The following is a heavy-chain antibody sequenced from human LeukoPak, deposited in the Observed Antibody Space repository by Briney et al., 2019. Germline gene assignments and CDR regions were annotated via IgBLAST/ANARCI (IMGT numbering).Heavy chain of an antibody. CDR2: MNPNSGNT. CDR3: ARGDDSGVSLDAFDI. Sequence: ASAKVSCKASGYTFTSYDINWARQTTGQGLEWMGWMNPNSGNTGYAQKFQGRVTITRNTSISTAYMELSSLRSEDTAVYYCARGDDSGVSLDAFDIWGQGTMVTVSS. V-gene: IGHV1-8*03. D-gene: IGHD3-10*01. J-gene: IGHJ3*02. CDR1: GYTFTSYD.